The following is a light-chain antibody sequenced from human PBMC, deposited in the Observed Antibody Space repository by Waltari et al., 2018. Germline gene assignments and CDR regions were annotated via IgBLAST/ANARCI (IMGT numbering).Light chain of an antibody. CDR3: QQYYSTPYT. CDR1: QTVSRY. V-gene: IGKV3-11*01. Sequence: EIVLTQSPATLSLSPGERATLSCRASQTVSRYLAWYQHKPGHAPRLLIYDASNRATGIPARFSGSGSGTDFTLTISSLEPEDVAVYYCQQYYSTPYTFGQGTKLEIK. J-gene: IGKJ2*01. CDR2: DAS.